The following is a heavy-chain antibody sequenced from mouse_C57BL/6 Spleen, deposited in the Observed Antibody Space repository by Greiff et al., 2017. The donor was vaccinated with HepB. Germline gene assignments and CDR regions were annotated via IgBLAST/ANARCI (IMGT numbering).Heavy chain of an antibody. J-gene: IGHJ1*03. CDR1: GFTFSDYY. Sequence: DVMLVESGGGLVQPGGSLKLSCAASGFTFSDYYMYWVRQTPEKRLEWVAYISNGGGSTYYPDTVKGRFTISRDNAKNTLYLQMSRLKSEDTAMYYCARYDYDVGYFDVWGTGTTVTVSS. D-gene: IGHD2-4*01. CDR3: ARYDYDVGYFDV. V-gene: IGHV5-12*01. CDR2: ISNGGGST.